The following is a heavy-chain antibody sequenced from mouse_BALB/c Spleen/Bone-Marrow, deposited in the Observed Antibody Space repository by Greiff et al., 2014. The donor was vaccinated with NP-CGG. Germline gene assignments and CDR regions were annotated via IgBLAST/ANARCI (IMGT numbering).Heavy chain of an antibody. Sequence: QVQLQQSGAELVKPGASVKLSYKASGYTFTNYYIYWVKQRPGQGLEWIGGINPSNGGTKFNEKFKYKATLTIDKSSSTAYIQLNSLTSKDSAVYYCSRHYYSTPYYDMDYWGQGTTVTVSA. CDR3: SRHYYSTPYYDMDY. CDR1: GYTFTNYY. D-gene: IGHD1-1*01. CDR2: INPSNGGT. J-gene: IGHJ4*01. V-gene: IGHV1S81*02.